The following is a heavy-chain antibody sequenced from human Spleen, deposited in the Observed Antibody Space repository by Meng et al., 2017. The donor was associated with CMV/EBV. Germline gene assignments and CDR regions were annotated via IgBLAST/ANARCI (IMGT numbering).Heavy chain of an antibody. V-gene: IGHV1-2*02. Sequence: ASVKVSCKASGYTFTGYYMHRVRQAPGQGLEWMGWINPNTGVTNYAQKFQGRVTMTRDTSISTVYMELSRLRSNDTAVYYCARGVVVVVSATWYQCDMDVWGQGTTVTVSS. J-gene: IGHJ6*02. CDR1: GYTFTGYY. D-gene: IGHD2-15*01. CDR2: INPNTGVT. CDR3: ARGVVVVVSATWYQCDMDV.